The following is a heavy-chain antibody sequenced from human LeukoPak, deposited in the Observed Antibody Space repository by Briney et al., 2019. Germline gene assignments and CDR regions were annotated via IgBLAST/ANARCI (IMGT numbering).Heavy chain of an antibody. CDR1: GGTFSSYA. J-gene: IGHJ3*02. Sequence: GASVKVSCKASGGTFSSYAISWVRQAPGQGLEWMGGIIPIFGTANYAQKFQGRVTITADKSTSTAYMELSSLRSDDTAVYYCARIRDGYNDAYDIWGQGTLVTVPS. V-gene: IGHV1-69*06. D-gene: IGHD5-24*01. CDR3: ARIRDGYNDAYDI. CDR2: IIPIFGTA.